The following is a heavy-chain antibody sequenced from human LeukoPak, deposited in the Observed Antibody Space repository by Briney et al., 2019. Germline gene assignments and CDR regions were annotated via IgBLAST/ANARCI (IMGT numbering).Heavy chain of an antibody. CDR2: IKQDGSEK. D-gene: IGHD4-17*01. V-gene: IGHV3-7*01. Sequence: SGGSLRLSCAASGFNFSSYWMSWVRQAPGKGLEWVANIKQDGSEKYYVDSVKGRFTISRDNAKNSLYLQMNSLRAENTAVYYCARGDGNYGYWGQGTLVTVSS. CDR1: GFNFSSYW. J-gene: IGHJ4*02. CDR3: ARGDGNYGY.